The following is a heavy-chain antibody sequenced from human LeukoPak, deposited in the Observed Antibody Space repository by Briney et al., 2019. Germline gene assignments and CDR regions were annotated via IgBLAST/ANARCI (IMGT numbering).Heavy chain of an antibody. CDR2: ISSSSSYI. J-gene: IGHJ4*02. V-gene: IGHV3-21*01. CDR3: ARDRYDRSGYYDY. CDR1: GFTFNAYS. D-gene: IGHD3-22*01. Sequence: PGGSLRLSCAASGFTFNAYSMNWVRQAPGKGLEWVSSISSSSSYIHYTDSVKGRFTISRDNTKKSLYLQMNSLRAEDTAVYYCARDRYDRSGYYDYWGQGTLVTVSS.